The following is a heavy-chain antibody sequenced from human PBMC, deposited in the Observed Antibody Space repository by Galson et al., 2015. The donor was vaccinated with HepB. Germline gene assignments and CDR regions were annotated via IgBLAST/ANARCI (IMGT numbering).Heavy chain of an antibody. CDR1: GFTFSSYG. J-gene: IGHJ4*02. D-gene: IGHD6-19*01. Sequence: SLRLSCAASGFTFSSYGMHWVRQAPGKGLEWVAFIRYDGSNKYYADSVKGRFTISRDNSKNTLYLQMNSLRAEDTAVYYCAKIRYSSGWFFDYWGQGTLVTVSS. V-gene: IGHV3-30*02. CDR2: IRYDGSNK. CDR3: AKIRYSSGWFFDY.